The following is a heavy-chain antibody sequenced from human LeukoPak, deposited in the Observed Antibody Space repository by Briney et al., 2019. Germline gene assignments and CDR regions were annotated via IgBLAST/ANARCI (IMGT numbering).Heavy chain of an antibody. D-gene: IGHD6-19*01. V-gene: IGHV3-23*01. J-gene: IGHJ2*01. CDR2: ISGGGGST. CDR3: ARESINSSGWSRSYWYFDL. CDR1: GLTFSSYA. Sequence: GGSLSFSCAASGLTFSSYAMSWVRQAPGKGLGWVSAISGGGGSTYYADSVKGRFTISRDNSKNTLYLQMNSLRAEDTAVYYCARESINSSGWSRSYWYFDLWGRGTLVTVSS.